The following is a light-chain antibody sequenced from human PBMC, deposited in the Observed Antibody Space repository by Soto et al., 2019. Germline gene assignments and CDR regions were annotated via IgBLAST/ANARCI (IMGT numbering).Light chain of an antibody. Sequence: QTVLTQPASVSGSPGQSITISCTGSSSDIGAYNYVSWFQQYPGKAPKLIISEVSNRPSGDSNRLSGSKSGTAASLTISGLQTEDEADYFCFSVTADGTHVCGTGTKVTV. CDR1: SSDIGAYNY. J-gene: IGLJ1*01. CDR3: FSVTADGTHV. V-gene: IGLV2-14*01. CDR2: EVS.